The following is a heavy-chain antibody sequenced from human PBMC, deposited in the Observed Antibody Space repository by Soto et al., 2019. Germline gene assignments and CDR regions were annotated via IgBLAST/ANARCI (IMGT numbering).Heavy chain of an antibody. J-gene: IGHJ3*02. CDR2: ISSSSSYI. CDR3: ASPKGYCSSTSCPRVGDAFDI. D-gene: IGHD2-2*01. V-gene: IGHV3-21*01. CDR1: GFTFSSYS. Sequence: ESGGGLVKPGGSLRLSCAASGFTFSSYSMNWVRQAPGKGLEWVSSISSSSSYIYYADSVKGRFTISRDNAKNSLYLQMNSLRAEDTAVYYCASPKGYCSSTSCPRVGDAFDIWGQGTMVTVSS.